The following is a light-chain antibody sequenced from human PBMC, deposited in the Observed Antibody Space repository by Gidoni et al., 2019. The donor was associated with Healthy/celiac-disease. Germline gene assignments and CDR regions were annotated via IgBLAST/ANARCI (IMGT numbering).Light chain of an antibody. V-gene: IGKV3-11*01. CDR2: DAS. Sequence: EIVLTQSPATLPLSPGERATLSCRASQSVSSYLAWYQQKPGQAPRLLIYDASNRATGIPARFSGSWSGTDFTLTISSLEPEDFAVYYCQQRSNWPPTFXXXTRLEIK. J-gene: IGKJ5*01. CDR3: QQRSNWPPT. CDR1: QSVSSY.